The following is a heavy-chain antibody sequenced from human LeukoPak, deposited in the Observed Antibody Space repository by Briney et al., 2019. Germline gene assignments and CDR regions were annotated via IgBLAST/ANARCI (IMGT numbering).Heavy chain of an antibody. CDR1: GGSISSHY. V-gene: IGHV4-59*11. CDR3: ASSPGPAAFDI. Sequence: SETLSLTCTVSGGSISSHYWSWIRQPPGKGLEWIGYIYYSGSTNYNPSLKSRVTISVDTSKNQFSLKLSSVTAADTAVYYCASSPGPAAFDIWGQGTMVTVSS. CDR2: IYYSGST. D-gene: IGHD1-1*01. J-gene: IGHJ3*02.